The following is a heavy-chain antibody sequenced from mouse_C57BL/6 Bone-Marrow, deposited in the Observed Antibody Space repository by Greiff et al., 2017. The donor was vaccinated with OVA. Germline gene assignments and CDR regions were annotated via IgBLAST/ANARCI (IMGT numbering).Heavy chain of an antibody. Sequence: VQLKESGAELVRPGASVKLSCTASGFNIKDDYMHWVKQRPEQGLEWIGWIDPENGDTEYASKFQGKATITADTSSNTAYLQLSSLTSEDTAVYYCTTPYYSNYDAMDDWGQGTSVTVSS. CDR3: TTPYYSNYDAMDD. V-gene: IGHV14-4*01. D-gene: IGHD2-5*01. CDR2: IDPENGDT. J-gene: IGHJ4*01. CDR1: GFNIKDDY.